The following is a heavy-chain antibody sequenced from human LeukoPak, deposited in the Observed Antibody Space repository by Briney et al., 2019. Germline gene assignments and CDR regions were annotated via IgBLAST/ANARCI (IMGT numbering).Heavy chain of an antibody. CDR1: GGSFSSGDYS. Sequence: SQTLSLTCTVSGGSFSSGDYSWNWIRQPAGQGLEWIGRLFSSGTTNYNPSLKSRVTMSVDTSKNQFSLKLSSVTAADTAVYYCARGSPEGIAVYWGQGTLVTVSS. D-gene: IGHD6-19*01. CDR3: ARGSPEGIAVY. CDR2: LFSSGTT. V-gene: IGHV4-61*02. J-gene: IGHJ4*02.